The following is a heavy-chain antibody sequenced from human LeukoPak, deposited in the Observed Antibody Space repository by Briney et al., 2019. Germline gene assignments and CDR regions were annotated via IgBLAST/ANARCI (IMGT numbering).Heavy chain of an antibody. CDR2: IYSGGST. CDR3: ARDLRGYSYGYFSYMDV. V-gene: IGHV3-66*02. D-gene: IGHD5-18*01. Sequence: PGGSLRLSCAASGFTVSSNYMSWVRQAPGKGLEWASVIYSGGSTYYADSVKGRFTISRDNSKNTLYLQMNSLRAEDTAVYYCARDLRGYSYGYFSYMDVWGKGTTVTVSS. J-gene: IGHJ6*03. CDR1: GFTVSSNY.